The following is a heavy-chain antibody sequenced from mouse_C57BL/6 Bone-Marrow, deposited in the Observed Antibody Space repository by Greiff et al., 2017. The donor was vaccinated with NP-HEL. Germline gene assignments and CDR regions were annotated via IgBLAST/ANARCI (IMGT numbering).Heavy chain of an antibody. CDR2: IYPGDGDT. V-gene: IGHV1-82*01. J-gene: IGHJ1*03. CDR3: ARALFTTVVNFDV. Sequence: QVQLKQSGPELVKPGASVKISCKASGYAFSSSWMNWVKQRPGKGLEWIGRIYPGDGDTNYNGKFKGKATLTADKSSSTAYMQLSSLTSEDSAVYFCARALFTTVVNFDVWGTGTTVTVSS. CDR1: GYAFSSSW. D-gene: IGHD1-1*01.